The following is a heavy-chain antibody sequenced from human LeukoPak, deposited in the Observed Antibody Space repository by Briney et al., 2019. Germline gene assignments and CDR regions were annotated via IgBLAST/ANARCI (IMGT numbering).Heavy chain of an antibody. Sequence: GGSLRLSCAASGFTFSSYAMGWVRQAPGKGLEWVSAISGSGGSTYYADSVKGRFTISRDNSKNTLYLQMNSLRAEDTAVYYCAKEEARWNDVYYYYGMDVWGQGTTVTVSS. J-gene: IGHJ6*02. CDR2: ISGSGGST. CDR1: GFTFSSYA. CDR3: AKEEARWNDVYYYYGMDV. V-gene: IGHV3-23*01. D-gene: IGHD1-1*01.